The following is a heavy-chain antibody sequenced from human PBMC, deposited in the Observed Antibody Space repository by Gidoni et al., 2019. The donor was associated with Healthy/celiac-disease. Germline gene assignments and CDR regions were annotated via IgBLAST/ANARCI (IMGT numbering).Heavy chain of an antibody. D-gene: IGHD3-16*01. V-gene: IGHV3-23*01. Sequence: EVQLLESGGGLVQPGGSLSLSCAASGFTFSSYAMSWVLQAAGKGLDWVSAISCSGGSTYYADAVKRRFTSSRDNSKNTLYLQMNSLRAEDTAVYYCAHTYYDYIWGSYGETGVFDYWGQGTLVTVSS. CDR3: AHTYYDYIWGSYGETGVFDY. CDR1: GFTFSSYA. J-gene: IGHJ4*02. CDR2: ISCSGGST.